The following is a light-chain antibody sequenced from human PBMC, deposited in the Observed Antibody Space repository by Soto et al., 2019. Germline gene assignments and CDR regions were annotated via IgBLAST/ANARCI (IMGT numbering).Light chain of an antibody. CDR3: CSYAGSYHYV. J-gene: IGLJ1*01. CDR1: SSDVGGYNY. Sequence: QSVLTQPRSVSGSPGQSVTISCTGTSSDVGGYNYVSWYQQHPGKAPKLMIYDVSKRPSGVPDRFSGSKSGNTASLTISGLQAEDEADYYCCSYAGSYHYVFGTGTKLTVL. V-gene: IGLV2-11*01. CDR2: DVS.